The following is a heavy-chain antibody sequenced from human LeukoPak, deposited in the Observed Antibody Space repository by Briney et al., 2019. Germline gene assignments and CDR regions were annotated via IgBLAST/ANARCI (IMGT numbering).Heavy chain of an antibody. V-gene: IGHV3-21*01. CDR2: ISSSSSYI. J-gene: IGHJ3*02. D-gene: IGHD4/OR15-4a*01. Sequence: GGSLRLSCAASGFAFSSYSMNWVRQAPGRGLEWVSSISSSSSYIYYADSVKGRFTISRDNAKNSLYLQMNSLRAEDTAVYYCARVGASDAFDIWGQGTMVTVSS. CDR1: GFAFSSYS. CDR3: ARVGASDAFDI.